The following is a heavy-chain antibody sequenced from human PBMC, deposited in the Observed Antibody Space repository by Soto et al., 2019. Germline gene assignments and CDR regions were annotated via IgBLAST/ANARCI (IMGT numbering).Heavy chain of an antibody. CDR3: ATFSIVGTVIFNH. CDR2: INHSGNT. V-gene: IGHV4-34*01. CDR1: GDSFSDYY. D-gene: IGHD1-26*01. J-gene: IGHJ4*02. Sequence: PSETLSLTCGVYGDSFSDYYWAWVRQPPGKGLERIGEINHSGNTYFAPSIKRRLTMSIDTSRNHVSLHLTSVTAADTAVYYCATFSIVGTVIFNHWGQGTQVT.